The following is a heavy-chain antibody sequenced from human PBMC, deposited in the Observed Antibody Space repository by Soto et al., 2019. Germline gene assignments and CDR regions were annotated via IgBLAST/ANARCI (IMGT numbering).Heavy chain of an antibody. V-gene: IGHV1-8*01. CDR1: GYTFTSYD. Sequence: QVQLVQSGAEVKKPGASVKVSCKASGYTFTSYDINWVRQATGQGLEWMGWMNPNSGNTGYAQKLQGRVTMTRNTSISTAYMELSSLRSEDTAVYYCARETSTMVRGSAGYYGMDVWGQGTTVTVSS. J-gene: IGHJ6*02. D-gene: IGHD3-10*01. CDR3: ARETSTMVRGSAGYYGMDV. CDR2: MNPNSGNT.